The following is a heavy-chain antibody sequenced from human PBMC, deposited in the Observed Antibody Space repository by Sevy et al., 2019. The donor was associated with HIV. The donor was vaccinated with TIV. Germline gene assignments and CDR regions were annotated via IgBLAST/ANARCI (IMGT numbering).Heavy chain of an antibody. D-gene: IGHD2-8*02. Sequence: GGSLRLSCAVSRFTVSNNYMTWVRQAPGKGLEWVSTLCDGGAASYEVSVKGRFTVSSDNSTNILYLQMMSMRAEDTAVYYCARTVVLVDGPRNWLDTWGQGTLVTVSS. V-gene: IGHV3-53*01. CDR1: RFTVSNNY. J-gene: IGHJ5*02. CDR3: ARTVVLVDGPRNWLDT. CDR2: LCDGGAA.